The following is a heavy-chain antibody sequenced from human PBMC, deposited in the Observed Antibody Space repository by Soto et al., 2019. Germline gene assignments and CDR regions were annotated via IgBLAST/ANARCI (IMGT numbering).Heavy chain of an antibody. CDR3: ARDRDSSSWYNDY. CDR2: IIPIFGTA. J-gene: IGHJ4*02. D-gene: IGHD6-13*01. CDR1: GGTFSSYA. Sequence: GASVKVSCKASGGTFSSYAISWVRQAPGQGLEWMGGIIPIFGTANYAQKFQGRVTITADKSTSTAYMELSSLRSEDTAVYYCARDRDSSSWYNDYWGQGTLVTVSS. V-gene: IGHV1-69*06.